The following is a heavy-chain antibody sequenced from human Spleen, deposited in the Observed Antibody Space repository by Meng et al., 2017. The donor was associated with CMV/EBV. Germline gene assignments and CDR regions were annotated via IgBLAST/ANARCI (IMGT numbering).Heavy chain of an antibody. V-gene: IGHV3-33*01. CDR3: ARDQLRFLEWDVVPEVWFDP. J-gene: IGHJ5*02. CDR2: IWYDGSNK. Sequence: SDGMHWVRQAPGKGLDWVAVIWYDGSNKYYADSVKGRFTISRDNSKNTLYLQMNSLRAEDTAVYYCARDQLRFLEWDVVPEVWFDPWGQGTLVTVSS. CDR1: SDG. D-gene: IGHD3-3*01.